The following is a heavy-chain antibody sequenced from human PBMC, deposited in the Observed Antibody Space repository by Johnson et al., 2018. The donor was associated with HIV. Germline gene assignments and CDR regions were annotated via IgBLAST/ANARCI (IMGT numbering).Heavy chain of an antibody. CDR3: TQDLGDGSSGYCPSCYVFNI. CDR1: GFTFSNAW. CDR2: IKSKTDGGTT. J-gene: IGHJ3*02. D-gene: IGHD3-22*01. Sequence: VQLVESGGGLVKPGGSLRLSCAASGFTFSNAWMSWVRQAPGKGLEWVGRIKSKTDGGTTDYAAPVKGRFTISRDDSKNTLYLQMNSLRAEDTALYYCTQDLGDGSSGYCPSCYVFNIWGQGTRVTVSS. V-gene: IGHV3-15*05.